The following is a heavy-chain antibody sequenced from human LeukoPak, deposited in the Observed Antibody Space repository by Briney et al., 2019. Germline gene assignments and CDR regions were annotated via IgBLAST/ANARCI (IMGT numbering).Heavy chain of an antibody. J-gene: IGHJ4*02. CDR1: GFTFSGSA. CDR2: IRSKANSYAT. CDR3: TNYDSSGYSPY. D-gene: IGHD3-22*01. V-gene: IGHV3-73*01. Sequence: GGSLKLSCAASGFTFSGSAMHWVRQASGKGLEWVGRIRSKANSYATAYAASVKGRFTISRDDSKNTAYLQMNSLKTEDTAVYYCTNYDSSGYSPYWGQGTLVAVSS.